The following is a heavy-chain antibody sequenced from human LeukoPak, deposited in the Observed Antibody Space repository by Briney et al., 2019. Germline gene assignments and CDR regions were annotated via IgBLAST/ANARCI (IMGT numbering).Heavy chain of an antibody. J-gene: IGHJ4*02. CDR1: GGSISSYY. CDR3: ARGRGSSWYYFDS. V-gene: IGHV4-4*07. Sequence: SETLSLTCTVSGGSISSYYWSWVRQPAGKGLEWVGRIYASGNTNYNPTLKGRVTMTVDTSKNQFSLNLSSVTAADTAVYYCARGRGSSWYYFDSWGQGTLVTVSS. D-gene: IGHD6-13*01. CDR2: IYASGNT.